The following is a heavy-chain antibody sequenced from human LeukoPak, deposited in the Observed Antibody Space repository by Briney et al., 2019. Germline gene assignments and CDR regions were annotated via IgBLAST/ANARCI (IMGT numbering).Heavy chain of an antibody. CDR2: ISSNGAST. CDR1: GFTFSNYA. Sequence: GGSLRLSCAASGFTFSNYAMHWVRQAPGEGLEYVSAISSNGASTYYADSVKGRFTISRDNSKNTLFLQMGSLRVEDMAVYYCERGLRAYYYYGMDVWGQGTTVTVSS. D-gene: IGHD3-3*01. V-gene: IGHV3-64*02. J-gene: IGHJ6*02. CDR3: ERGLRAYYYYGMDV.